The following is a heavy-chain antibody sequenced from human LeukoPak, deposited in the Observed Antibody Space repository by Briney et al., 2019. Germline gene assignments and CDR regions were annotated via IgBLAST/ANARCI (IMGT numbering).Heavy chain of an antibody. D-gene: IGHD6-13*01. CDR3: ARAASRVGSSSLGY. CDR2: ISSNGGST. J-gene: IGHJ4*02. V-gene: IGHV3-64*01. Sequence: GGSLRLSCAASGFTLSSYALHWVRQAPGKGLEYVSAISSNGGSTYYANSVKGRFTISRDNSKNTLYLQMGSLRAEDMAVYYCARAASRVGSSSLGYWGQGTLVTVSS. CDR1: GFTLSSYA.